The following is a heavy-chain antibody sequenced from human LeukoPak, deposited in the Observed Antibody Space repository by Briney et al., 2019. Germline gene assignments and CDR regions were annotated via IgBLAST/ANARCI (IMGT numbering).Heavy chain of an antibody. V-gene: IGHV4-34*01. CDR3: ARVLPVSSTSKYYYGMDV. CDR2: INHSGST. Sequence: KPSETLSLTCAIYGGSFSGYYWSWTRQPPGKGLEWIGEINHSGSTNYNPSLKSRVTISVDTSKNQFSLKLSSVTAADTAVYYCARVLPVSSTSKYYYGMDVWGQGTTVTVSS. D-gene: IGHD4-11*01. CDR1: GGSFSGYY. J-gene: IGHJ6*02.